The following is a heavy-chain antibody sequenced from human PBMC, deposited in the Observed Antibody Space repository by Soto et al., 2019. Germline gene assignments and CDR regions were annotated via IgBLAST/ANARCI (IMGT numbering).Heavy chain of an antibody. CDR2: IYYSGST. J-gene: IGHJ4*02. Sequence: QLQLQESGPGLVKPSETLSLTCTVSGGSISSSSYYWGWIRQPPGKGLEWIGNIYYSGSTYYNPSLKSRLTISVDTSKNQFSLKLSSVTAADTAVYYCARRRRDGYNYSWGQGTLVTVSS. D-gene: IGHD5-12*01. CDR1: GGSISSSSYY. V-gene: IGHV4-39*01. CDR3: ARRRRDGYNYS.